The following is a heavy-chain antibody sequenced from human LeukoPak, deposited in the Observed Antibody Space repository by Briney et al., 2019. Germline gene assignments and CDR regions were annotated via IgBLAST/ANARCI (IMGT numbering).Heavy chain of an antibody. CDR2: INHSGST. CDR1: GGSFSGYY. J-gene: IGHJ4*02. CDR3: ARVTLLLDY. V-gene: IGHV4-34*01. D-gene: IGHD3-10*01. Sequence: SETLSLTCAVYGGSFSGYYWSWIRQPPGKGLEWIGEINHSGSTNYNPSLKSRVTISVDTSMNQFSLKLSSVTAADTAVYYCARVTLLLDYWGQGTLVTVSS.